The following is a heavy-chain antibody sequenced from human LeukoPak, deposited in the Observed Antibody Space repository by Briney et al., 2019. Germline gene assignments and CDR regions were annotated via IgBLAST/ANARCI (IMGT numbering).Heavy chain of an antibody. Sequence: PGGSLRLSCAASGFTFDDYGMSWVRQAPGKGLEWVSGINWNGGSTGYADSVKGRFTISRDNAKNSLYLQMNSLRAEDTALYYCAKDMLAVAGPGAFDYWGQGTLVTVSS. CDR1: GFTFDDYG. CDR3: AKDMLAVAGPGAFDY. V-gene: IGHV3-20*04. D-gene: IGHD6-19*01. J-gene: IGHJ4*02. CDR2: INWNGGST.